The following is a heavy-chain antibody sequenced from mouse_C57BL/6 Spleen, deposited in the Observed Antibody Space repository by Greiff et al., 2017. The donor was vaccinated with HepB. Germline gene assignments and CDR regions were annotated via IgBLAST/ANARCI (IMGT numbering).Heavy chain of an antibody. J-gene: IGHJ3*01. D-gene: IGHD2-2*01. CDR1: GFTFSDYG. CDR3: ARPRGYDEAWFAY. Sequence: EVNLVESGGGLVKPGGSLKLSCAASGFTFSDYGMHWVRQAPEKGLEWVAYISSGSSTIYYADTVKGRFTISRDNAKNTLFLQMTSLRSEDTTMYYCARPRGYDEAWFAYWGQGTLVTVSA. CDR2: ISSGSSTI. V-gene: IGHV5-17*01.